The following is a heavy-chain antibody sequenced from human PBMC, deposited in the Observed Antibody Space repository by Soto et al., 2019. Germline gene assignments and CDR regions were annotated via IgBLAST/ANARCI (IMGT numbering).Heavy chain of an antibody. V-gene: IGHV4-4*02. J-gene: IGHJ4*02. D-gene: IGHD3-10*01. CDR3: ARSPRRVDGNWFLDY. Sequence: QVQLQESGPGLVKPSGTLSLTCAVSGDSFTSSNWWTWVRQPPGKGLEWIGDILHTGHTDYSPSLMSRVTISVDASIGQFSLSPTSVTAADTAVYYCARSPRRVDGNWFLDYWGQGTLVTVSS. CDR2: ILHTGHT. CDR1: GDSFTSSNW.